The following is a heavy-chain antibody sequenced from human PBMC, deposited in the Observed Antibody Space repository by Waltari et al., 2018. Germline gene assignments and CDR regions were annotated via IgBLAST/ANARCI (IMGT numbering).Heavy chain of an antibody. CDR2: VVDSGHNT. CDR1: GFTFSSYA. V-gene: IGHV3-23*01. CDR3: ARPATSRTILSGFDC. J-gene: IGHJ4*02. D-gene: IGHD2-2*01. Sequence: EVQLLESGGGLVQPGGSLRLSCAASGFTFSSYAMSWVGQAPGKGLEWVSAVVDSGHNTYYADSGKGRFTISRDNSKNTLYLQMNSLRAEDTAVYYCARPATSRTILSGFDCWGQGTLVTVSS.